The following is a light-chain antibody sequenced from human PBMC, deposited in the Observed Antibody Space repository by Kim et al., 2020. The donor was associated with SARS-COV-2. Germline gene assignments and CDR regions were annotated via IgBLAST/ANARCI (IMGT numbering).Light chain of an antibody. Sequence: ASVGDRITIACRASQDISTNLAWVQQKPGEAPRSLIYLAYKLQSGVPSRFSGSGSGIHFVLTISSLQPEDFGTYYCQQYSEYPRTFGQGTKLEI. J-gene: IGKJ2*01. V-gene: IGKV1-16*01. CDR1: QDISTN. CDR2: LAY. CDR3: QQYSEYPRT.